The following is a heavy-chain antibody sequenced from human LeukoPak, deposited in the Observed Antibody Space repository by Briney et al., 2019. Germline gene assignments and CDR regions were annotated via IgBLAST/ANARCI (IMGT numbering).Heavy chain of an antibody. CDR1: GASISSSSSS. V-gene: IGHV4-39*02. CDR3: ASGTFDDYGDYDRGDYFDH. J-gene: IGHJ4*02. D-gene: IGHD4-17*01. CDR2: IYYSGLT. Sequence: SETLSLTCTVSGASISSSSSSWGWVRQPPGKGPGWIGSIYYSGLTYDNPSLKSRVSISVDPSKNHFSGKVSSVTAADTAVYYCASGTFDDYGDYDRGDYFDHWGQGTLVTVSS.